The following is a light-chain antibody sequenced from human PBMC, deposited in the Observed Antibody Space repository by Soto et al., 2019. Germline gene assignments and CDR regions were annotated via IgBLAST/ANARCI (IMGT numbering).Light chain of an antibody. V-gene: IGKV3-20*01. CDR1: QSVSSN. CDR3: QQYGSLSCP. J-gene: IGKJ1*01. Sequence: EIEMKKSPATLSVSPGERATLSCRASQSVSSNLVWYQQKPGQAPRLLIYGASIRATGIPDRFSGSGSGTDFTLTISRLEPEDFAVYYCQQYGSLSCPFCQGTKVDI. CDR2: GAS.